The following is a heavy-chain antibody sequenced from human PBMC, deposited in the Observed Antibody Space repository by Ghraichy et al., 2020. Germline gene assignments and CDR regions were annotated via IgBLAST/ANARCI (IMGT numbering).Heavy chain of an antibody. CDR3: ARGYCGGDCYSRYFDY. CDR2: INHSGST. J-gene: IGHJ4*02. D-gene: IGHD2-21*02. Sequence: SQTLSLTCAVYGGSFSGYYWSWIRQPPGKGLEWIGEINHSGSTNYNPSLKSRVTISVDTSKNQFSLKLSSVTAADTAVYYCARGYCGGDCYSRYFDYWGQGTLVTVSS. CDR1: GGSFSGYY. V-gene: IGHV4-34*01.